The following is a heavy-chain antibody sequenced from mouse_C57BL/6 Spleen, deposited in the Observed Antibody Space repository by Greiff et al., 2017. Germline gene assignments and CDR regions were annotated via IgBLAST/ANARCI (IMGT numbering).Heavy chain of an antibody. CDR1: GYTFTSYW. Sequence: QVQLQQPGTELVKPGASVKLSCKASGYTFTSYWMHWVKQRPGQGLEWIGNINPSNGGTNYNEKFKSKATLTVDKSSSTAYMQLSSLTSEDSAVYYCARAEGNYVYYYAMDYGGQGTSGTVSS. J-gene: IGHJ4*01. CDR2: INPSNGGT. V-gene: IGHV1-53*01. D-gene: IGHD2-1*01. CDR3: ARAEGNYVYYYAMDY.